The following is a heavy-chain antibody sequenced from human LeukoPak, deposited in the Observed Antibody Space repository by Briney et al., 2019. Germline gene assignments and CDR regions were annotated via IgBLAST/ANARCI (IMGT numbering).Heavy chain of an antibody. CDR2: IRGSGGST. V-gene: IGHV3-23*01. D-gene: IGHD3-3*01. J-gene: IGHJ4*02. CDR1: GFTFSSYA. CDR3: ANVFFEQKTAYEIDY. Sequence: PGGSLRLSCSASGFTFSSYAMSLVRQAPGKGLEWVSAIRGSGGSTYYADSVKGRFTISRDISKNTMDLQMNSRRAEDTDVYYCANVFFEQKTAYEIDYWGQGTLVTVSS.